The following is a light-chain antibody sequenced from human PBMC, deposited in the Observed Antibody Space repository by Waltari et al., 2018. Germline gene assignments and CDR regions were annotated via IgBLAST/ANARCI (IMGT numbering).Light chain of an antibody. CDR2: AAS. Sequence: AIRITQSPSPVSASTGDRVTITCRASQGLSSYLAWYQQKPGKAPKLLIYAASALQNGVPSRFSGSGSGTDFTLTISCLQSEDFATYYCRRYYSFPFLFGGGAKVE. CDR1: QGLSSY. V-gene: IGKV1-8*01. CDR3: RRYYSFPFL. J-gene: IGKJ4*01.